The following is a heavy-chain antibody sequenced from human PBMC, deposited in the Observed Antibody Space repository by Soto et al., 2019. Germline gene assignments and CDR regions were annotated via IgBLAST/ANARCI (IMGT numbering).Heavy chain of an antibody. J-gene: IGHJ6*02. CDR2: ISYDGSNK. V-gene: IGHV3-30-3*01. CDR1: GFTFSSYA. CDR3: ARGRVITGTSYYYGMDV. Sequence: GGSLRLSCAASGFTFSSYAMHWVRRAPGKGLEWVAVISYDGSNKYYAGSVKGRFTISRDNSKNTLYLQMNSLRAEDTAVCYCARGRVITGTSYYYGMDVWGQGTTVTVSS. D-gene: IGHD1-7*01.